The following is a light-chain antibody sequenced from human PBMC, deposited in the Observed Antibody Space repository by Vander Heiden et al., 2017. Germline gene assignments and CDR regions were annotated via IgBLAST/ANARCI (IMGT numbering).Light chain of an antibody. J-gene: IGKJ3*01. CDR1: QSVGSN. CDR2: GAS. CDR3: HQYNKWPPFT. V-gene: IGKV3-15*01. Sequence: EIVMRQPPATLSVSPGERATLSCRVSQSVGSNLAWYQQKPGQAPRLLIYGASTTATGIPARFSGSGSGTEFTLTISSLQSEDFAVYYCHQYNKWPPFTFGPGTKVYVK.